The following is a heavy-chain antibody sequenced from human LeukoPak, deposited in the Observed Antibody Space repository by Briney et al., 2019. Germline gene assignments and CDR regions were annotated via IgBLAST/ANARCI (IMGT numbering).Heavy chain of an antibody. CDR1: GFTFSSYE. D-gene: IGHD3-22*01. CDR2: ISSSGSTI. J-gene: IGHJ3*02. CDR3: ARAKFDSSRYYYRGFDI. Sequence: PGGSLRLSCAASGFTFSSYEMNWVRQAPGKGLDWVSYISSSGSTIYYADSVKGRFTISRDNAKKSLYLQMNSLRAEDTAAYYCARAKFDSSRYYYRGFDIWGQGTMVTVSS. V-gene: IGHV3-48*03.